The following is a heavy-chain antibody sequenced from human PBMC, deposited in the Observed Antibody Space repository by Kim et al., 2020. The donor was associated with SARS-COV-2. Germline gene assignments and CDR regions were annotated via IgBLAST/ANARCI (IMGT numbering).Heavy chain of an antibody. V-gene: IGHV1-24*01. D-gene: IGHD1-26*01. Sequence: KGVEGMGGFDPEDGETIYAQKFQGRVTMTEDTSTDTAYMELSSLRSEDTAVYYCATGVGMGVPSWFDPWGQGTLVTVSS. J-gene: IGHJ5*02. CDR3: ATGVGMGVPSWFDP. CDR2: FDPEDGET.